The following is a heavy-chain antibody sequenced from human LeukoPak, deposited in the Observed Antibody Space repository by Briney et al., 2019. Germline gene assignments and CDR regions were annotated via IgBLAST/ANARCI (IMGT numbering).Heavy chain of an antibody. Sequence: SETLSLTCTVSGGSISSSSYYWGWIRQPPGKGLEWIGSIYYSGITYYNPSLKSRVTISVDTSKNQFSLKLSSVTAGDTTVYATAVRPYDSSGYYYVNWFFDLWGRGTLVTVSS. V-gene: IGHV4-39*03. CDR2: IYYSGIT. CDR1: GGSISSSSYY. CDR3: AVRPYDSSGYYYVNWFFDL. D-gene: IGHD3-22*01. J-gene: IGHJ2*01.